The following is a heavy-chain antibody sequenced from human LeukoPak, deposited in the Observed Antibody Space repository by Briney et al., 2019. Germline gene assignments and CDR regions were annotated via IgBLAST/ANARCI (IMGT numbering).Heavy chain of an antibody. Sequence: GGSLRLSCAASGFTFSSFEMNWVRQTPGKGLEWVAYISSSGSTIYYADSVKGRSIISRENAKNSLYLQMNSLRAEDTAVYYCTRSFDFWGQGTLVIVSS. J-gene: IGHJ4*02. V-gene: IGHV3-48*03. CDR2: ISSSGSTI. CDR3: TRSFDF. CDR1: GFTFSSFE.